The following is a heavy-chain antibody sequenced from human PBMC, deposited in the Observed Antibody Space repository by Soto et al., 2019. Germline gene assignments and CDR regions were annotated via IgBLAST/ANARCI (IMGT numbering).Heavy chain of an antibody. CDR1: GFTFSSYA. CDR2: ISGSGGST. CDR3: AKDPHYYDILTGYY. J-gene: IGHJ4*02. D-gene: IGHD3-9*01. V-gene: IGHV3-23*01. Sequence: EVQLLESGGGLVQPGGSLRLSCAASGFTFSSYAMSWVRQAPGKGLEWVSAISGSGGSTYYADSMKGRFTISRDNSKNTLYLQMNSLRAEDTAVYYCAKDPHYYDILTGYYWGQGTLVTVSS.